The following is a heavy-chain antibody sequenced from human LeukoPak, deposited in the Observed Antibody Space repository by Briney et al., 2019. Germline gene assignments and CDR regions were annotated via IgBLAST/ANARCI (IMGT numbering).Heavy chain of an antibody. D-gene: IGHD5-12*01. V-gene: IGHV3-21*04. J-gene: IGHJ4*02. CDR1: GFTFSGYY. Sequence: GGSLRLSCAASGFTFSGYYMTWVRQPPGKGLEWVSSISDTSTYTFYRESLKGRFTISRDNSKNTLYLQMNSLRAEDTAVYYCAKDLDIVATITGNWGQGTLVTVSS. CDR2: ISDTSTYT. CDR3: AKDLDIVATITGN.